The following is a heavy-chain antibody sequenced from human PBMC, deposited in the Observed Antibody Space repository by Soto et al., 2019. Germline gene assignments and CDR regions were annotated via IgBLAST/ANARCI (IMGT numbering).Heavy chain of an antibody. CDR3: ARCPYYYDSNCYSPGSRFDAFDI. V-gene: IGHV5-51*01. D-gene: IGHD3-22*01. CDR1: GYSFTSYW. J-gene: IGHJ3*02. CDR2: IYPGDSDT. Sequence: GESLKISCETSGYSFTSYWIGWVRQLPGKGLEWMGIIYPGDSDTRYSPSFHGHVTISADKSIRTAYLQWTSPKASDTAIYYCARCPYYYDSNCYSPGSRFDAFDIWGQGTMVTVSS.